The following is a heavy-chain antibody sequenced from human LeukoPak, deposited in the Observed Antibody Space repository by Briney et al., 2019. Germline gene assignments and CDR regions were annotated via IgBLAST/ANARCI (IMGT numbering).Heavy chain of an antibody. CDR1: GFTFDDYA. CDR2: ISWNSGSI. CDR3: AKDRRYGYYDILTGYTYFDY. V-gene: IGHV3-9*01. D-gene: IGHD3-9*01. J-gene: IGHJ4*02. Sequence: GGSLRLSCAAPGFTFDDYAMHWVRQAPGKGLEWVSGISWNSGSIGYADSVKGRFTISRDNAKNSLYLQMNSLRAEDTALYYCAKDRRYGYYDILTGYTYFDYWGQGTLVTVSS.